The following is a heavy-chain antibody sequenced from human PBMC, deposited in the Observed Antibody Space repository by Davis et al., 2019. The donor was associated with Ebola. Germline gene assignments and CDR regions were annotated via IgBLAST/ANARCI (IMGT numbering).Heavy chain of an antibody. J-gene: IGHJ2*01. CDR3: AKLRSHDYTDSSDDFYLDL. CDR1: GFTFTTST. CDR2: ISSDGNRQ. V-gene: IGHV3-30*18. Sequence: GESLKISCVASGFTFTTSTMHWVRQAPGKGLEWGALISSDGNRQYYADSVEGRFTIPKDRYGNTLYPYMNDLTSEDTALYYCAKLRSHDYTDSSDDFYLDLWGRGTLVTVSS. D-gene: IGHD3-16*01.